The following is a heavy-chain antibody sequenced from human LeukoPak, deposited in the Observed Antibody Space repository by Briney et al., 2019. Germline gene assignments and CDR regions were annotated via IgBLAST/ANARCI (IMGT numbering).Heavy chain of an antibody. J-gene: IGHJ4*02. CDR1: GFTFDDYA. CDR2: ISWNSGSI. Sequence: PGRSLRLFCAASGFTFDDYAMHWVRQAPGKGLEWVSGISWNSGSIGYADSVKGRFTISRDNAKNSLYLQMNSLRAEDMALYYCAKGSDGDYVRYYFDYWGQGTLVTVSS. D-gene: IGHD4-17*01. CDR3: AKGSDGDYVRYYFDY. V-gene: IGHV3-9*03.